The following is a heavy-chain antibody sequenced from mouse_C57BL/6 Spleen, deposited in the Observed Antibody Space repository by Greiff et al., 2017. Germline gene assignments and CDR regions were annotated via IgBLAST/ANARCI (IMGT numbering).Heavy chain of an antibody. D-gene: IGHD4-1*01. CDR1: GYTFTDYE. V-gene: IGHV1-15*01. J-gene: IGHJ2*01. CDR2: IDPETGGT. CDR3: TREDLDWVHY. Sequence: VQLQPSGAELVRPGASVTLSCKASGYTFTDYEMHWVKQTPVHGLEWIGAIDPETGGTAYNQKFKGKAILTADKSSSTAYMELRSLTSEDSAVYYCTREDLDWVHYWGQGTTLTVSS.